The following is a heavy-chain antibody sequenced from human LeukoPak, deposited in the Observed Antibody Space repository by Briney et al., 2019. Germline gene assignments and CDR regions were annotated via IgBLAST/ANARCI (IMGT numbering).Heavy chain of an antibody. CDR3: ARAGRYDSSGMGIFDY. CDR2: IYTSGNT. D-gene: IGHD3-22*01. Sequence: PSETLSLTCTVSGGSISSYYWSWIRQPAGKGLEWIGRIYTSGNTNYNPSLKSRVTISVDKSKNQFSLKLSSVTAADTAVYYCARAGRYDSSGMGIFDYWGQGTLVTASS. J-gene: IGHJ4*02. CDR1: GGSISSYY. V-gene: IGHV4-4*07.